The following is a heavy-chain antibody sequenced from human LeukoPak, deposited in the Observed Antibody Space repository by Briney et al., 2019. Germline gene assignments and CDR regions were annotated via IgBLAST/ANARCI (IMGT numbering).Heavy chain of an antibody. V-gene: IGHV3-23*01. D-gene: IGHD5-18*01. CDR1: GFTFSSYA. CDR2: ISGSGGST. Sequence: PGGSLRLSCAASGFTFSSYAMSWVRQAPGKGLEWVSAISGSGGSTYYADSVKGRFTISRDNSKNTLYLQMNSLRAEDTAVYYCAKVPISGYSYGTWPWNYYFDYWGQGTLVTVSS. CDR3: AKVPISGYSYGTWPWNYYFDY. J-gene: IGHJ4*02.